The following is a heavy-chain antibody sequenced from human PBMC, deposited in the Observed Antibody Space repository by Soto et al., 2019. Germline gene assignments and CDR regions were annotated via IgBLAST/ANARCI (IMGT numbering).Heavy chain of an antibody. CDR3: AKDSAIDWDCSSTSCYAPFDY. V-gene: IGHV3-23*01. D-gene: IGHD2-2*01. CDR1: GFTFSSYA. J-gene: IGHJ4*02. Sequence: EVQLLESGGGLVQPGGSLRLSCAASGFTFSSYAMSWVRQAPGKGLEWGSAISGSGGSTYYADSVKGRFTISRDNSKNTLYLQMKSLRAEDKAGYYCAKDSAIDWDCSSTSCYAPFDYWGQGTMVTVSS. CDR2: ISGSGGST.